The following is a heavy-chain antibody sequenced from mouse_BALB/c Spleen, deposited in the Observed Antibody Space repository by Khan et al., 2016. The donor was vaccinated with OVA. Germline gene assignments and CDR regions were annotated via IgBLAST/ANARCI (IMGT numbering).Heavy chain of an antibody. CDR3: ATDYGTSYGWFAY. V-gene: IGHV9-3*02. CDR1: GYTFTNYG. Sequence: LVQSGPELKKPGETVKISCKASGYTFTNYGMNWVKQAPGKGLKWMGWINTNTGDPTYAEEFKGRFAFSLETSASTAYLQINNLKNEDTATXCGATDYGTSYGWFAYWGQGTLVTVSA. D-gene: IGHD1-1*01. J-gene: IGHJ3*01. CDR2: INTNTGDP.